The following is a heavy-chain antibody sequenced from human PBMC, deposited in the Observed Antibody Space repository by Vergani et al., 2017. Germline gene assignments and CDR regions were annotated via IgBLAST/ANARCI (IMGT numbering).Heavy chain of an antibody. CDR2: VSGSSATP. J-gene: IGHJ3*02. CDR3: AKVGRSEVAGTFGAFDS. D-gene: IGHD6-19*01. Sequence: EVQLLESGGGLVQPGGSLRLSCEASGFSFPGYAMSWVRQAPGKGLEWVSSVSGSSATPYYADSVKGRFTISRDNSKNTLFLHMNSLRPEDTAVYYCAKVGRSEVAGTFGAFDSWGQGTMVSVSS. V-gene: IGHV3-23*01. CDR1: GFSFPGYA.